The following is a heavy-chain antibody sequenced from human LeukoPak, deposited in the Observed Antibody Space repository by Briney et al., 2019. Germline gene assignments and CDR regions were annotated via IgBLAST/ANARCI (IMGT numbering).Heavy chain of an antibody. CDR3: ARVPVKAYCGGDCYIDY. J-gene: IGHJ4*02. V-gene: IGHV1-69*02. CDR2: IIPILGIA. Sequence: GSSVEVSCKASGGTFSSYTISWVRQAPGQGLEWMGRIIPILGIANYAQKFQGRVTITADKSTSTAYMELSSLRSEDTAVYYCARVPVKAYCGGDCYIDYWGQGTLVTVSS. D-gene: IGHD2-21*01. CDR1: GGTFSSYT.